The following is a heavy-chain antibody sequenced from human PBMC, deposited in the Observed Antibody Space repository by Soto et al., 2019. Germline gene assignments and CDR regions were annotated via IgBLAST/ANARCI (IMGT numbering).Heavy chain of an antibody. V-gene: IGHV4-34*01. CDR2: INHSGST. J-gene: IGHJ6*02. Sequence: SETLSLTCAVYGGSFSGYYWSWIRQPPGKGLEWIGEINHSGSTNYNPSLKSRVTISVDTSKNQFPLKLSSVTAADTAVYYCARGSGEWLFGHYYYYGMDVWGQGTTVTVSS. CDR3: ARGSGEWLFGHYYYYGMDV. D-gene: IGHD3-3*01. CDR1: GGSFSGYY.